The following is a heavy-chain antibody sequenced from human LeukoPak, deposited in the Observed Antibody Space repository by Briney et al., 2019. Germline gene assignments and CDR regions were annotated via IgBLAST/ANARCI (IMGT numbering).Heavy chain of an antibody. V-gene: IGHV3-53*01. Sequence: GGSLRLSCAASGFTVSSNYMSWVRQAPGKGLEWVSVIYSGGSTYYADFVKGRFTISRDNSKNTLYLQMNSLRAEDTAVYYCARLIDYGDYRYWGQGTLVTVSS. J-gene: IGHJ4*02. CDR3: ARLIDYGDYRY. CDR2: IYSGGST. D-gene: IGHD4-17*01. CDR1: GFTVSSNY.